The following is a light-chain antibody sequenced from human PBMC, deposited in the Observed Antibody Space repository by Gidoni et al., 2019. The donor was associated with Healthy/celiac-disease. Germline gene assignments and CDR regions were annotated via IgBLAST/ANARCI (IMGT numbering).Light chain of an antibody. Sequence: EIVMTQSPATLSVSPGERATLSCRARQSVSSNLAWYQQKPGQAPRLLIYGASTRATGIPARFSGSGSGTEFTLTISSLQSEDFAVYYCQQYNNWPRTVXXXTKLEIK. V-gene: IGKV3D-15*01. CDR3: QQYNNWPRT. CDR2: GAS. CDR1: QSVSSN. J-gene: IGKJ2*01.